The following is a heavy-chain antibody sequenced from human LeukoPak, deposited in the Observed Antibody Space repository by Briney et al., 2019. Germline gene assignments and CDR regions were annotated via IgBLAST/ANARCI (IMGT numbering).Heavy chain of an antibody. CDR3: AAPHEDY. J-gene: IGHJ4*02. V-gene: IGHV3-30-3*01. Sequence: GRSLRLSRAASGFTFSSYAMHWVRQDPGKGLEWVAVISYDGSNKYYADSVKGRFTISRDNSKNTLYLQMNSLRAEDTAVYYCAAPHEDYWGQGTLVTVSS. CDR1: GFTFSSYA. CDR2: ISYDGSNK.